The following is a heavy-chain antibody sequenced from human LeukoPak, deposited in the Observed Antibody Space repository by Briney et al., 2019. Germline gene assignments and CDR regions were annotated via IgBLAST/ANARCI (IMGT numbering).Heavy chain of an antibody. J-gene: IGHJ4*02. CDR1: GFTFSSYA. V-gene: IGHV3-30-3*01. D-gene: IGHD6-19*01. CDR2: ISYDGSNK. CDR3: AKGGGRGWYPLYFDY. Sequence: GGSLRLSCAASGFTFSSYAMHWVRQAPGKGLEWVAVISYDGSNKYYADSVKGRFTISRDNSKNTLYLQMNSLRAEDTAVYYCAKGGGRGWYPLYFDYWGQGTLVTVSS.